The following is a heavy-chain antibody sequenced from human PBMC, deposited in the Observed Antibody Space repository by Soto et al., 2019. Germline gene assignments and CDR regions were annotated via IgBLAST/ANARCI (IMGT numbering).Heavy chain of an antibody. D-gene: IGHD6-19*01. J-gene: IGHJ4*02. CDR2: ISGSGGST. Sequence: PGGSLRLSCAASGFTFSIYAMSWVRQAPGKGLEWVSVISGSGGSTNYADSVKGRFTISRDNSKNTLYLHMNSLRAEDTAVYYCAKDLERAVAGRFDYWGQGTLVTVSS. V-gene: IGHV3-23*01. CDR1: GFTFSIYA. CDR3: AKDLERAVAGRFDY.